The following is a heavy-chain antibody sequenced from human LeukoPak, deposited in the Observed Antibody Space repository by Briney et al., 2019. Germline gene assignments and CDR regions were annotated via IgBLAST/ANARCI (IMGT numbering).Heavy chain of an antibody. CDR2: IKQDGSEK. J-gene: IGHJ4*02. CDR1: GFTFSSYW. V-gene: IGHV3-7*01. Sequence: GGSLRLSCATSGFTFSSYWMSWVRQAPGKGLEWVANIKQDGSEKYYVDSVKGRFTISRDNAKNSLYLQMNSLRAEDTAVYYCARDRPLGFGVVRYYFDSWGQGTLVTVSS. D-gene: IGHD3-3*01. CDR3: ARDRPLGFGVVRYYFDS.